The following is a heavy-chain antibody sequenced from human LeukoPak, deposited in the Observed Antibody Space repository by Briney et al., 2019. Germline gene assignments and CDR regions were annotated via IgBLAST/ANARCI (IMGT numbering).Heavy chain of an antibody. D-gene: IGHD5-12*01. CDR3: ASPYSGYDYNFDH. CDR1: GLTLYRYS. Sequence: GGSLRLSCSASGLTLYRYSMQGVRQAPGKGLEYVSSISSNAGSTYYADSVKGRFTISRDHSKNTLFLQMRGLRTEHPAVYYCASPYSGYDYNFDHWGQGTLVTVSS. J-gene: IGHJ4*02. V-gene: IGHV3-64D*06. CDR2: ISSNAGST.